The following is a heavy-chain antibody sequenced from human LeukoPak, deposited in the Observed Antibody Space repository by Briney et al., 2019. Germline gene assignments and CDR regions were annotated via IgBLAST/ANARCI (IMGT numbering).Heavy chain of an antibody. J-gene: IGHJ3*02. D-gene: IGHD3-3*01. V-gene: IGHV4-39*07. CDR2: IYYSGST. CDR3: ARRTYDLWSGDYTGAFDI. Sequence: SETLSLTCTVSGGSISSYYWGWIRQPPGKGLEWIGSIYYSGSTYYNPSLKSRVTISVDTSKNQFSLKLSSVTAADTAVYYCARRTYDLWSGDYTGAFDIWGQGTMVTVSS. CDR1: GGSISSYY.